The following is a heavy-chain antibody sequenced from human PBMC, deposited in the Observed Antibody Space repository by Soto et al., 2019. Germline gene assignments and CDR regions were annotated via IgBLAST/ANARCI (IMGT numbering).Heavy chain of an antibody. V-gene: IGHV3-48*01. CDR1: GFTFSSYS. Sequence: EVQLVESGGGLVQPGGSLRLSCAASGFTFSSYSMNWVRQAPGKGLEWVSYISSSSSTIYYADSVKGRFTISRDNAKNSLYLQMNSLRAEDTAVYYCARNPVYSYYYMDVWGKGTTVTVSS. CDR2: ISSSSSTI. J-gene: IGHJ6*03. CDR3: ARNPVYSYYYMDV.